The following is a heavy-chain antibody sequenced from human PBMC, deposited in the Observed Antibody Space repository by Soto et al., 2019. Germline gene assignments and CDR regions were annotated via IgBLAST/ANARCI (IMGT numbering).Heavy chain of an antibody. V-gene: IGHV4-34*01. CDR2: INHRGIT. CDR3: ARGRGYDQRTVTTYNWFDP. D-gene: IGHD2-2*01. J-gene: IGHJ5*02. CDR1: AESFSGYY. Sequence: QLQQWGAGLLQPSETLSLTCAVNAESFSGYYWSWIRQPPGKGLEGLGEINHRGITNYNPSLKSPVTISIDTSKNRFSLKLSSVTAADTAVYYCARGRGYDQRTVTTYNWFDPWGQGTLVPVSS.